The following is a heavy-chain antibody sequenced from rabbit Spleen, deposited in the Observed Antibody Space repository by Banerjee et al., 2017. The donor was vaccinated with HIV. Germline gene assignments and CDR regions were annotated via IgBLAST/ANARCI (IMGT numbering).Heavy chain of an antibody. V-gene: IGHV1S40*01. CDR3: ARDLASVVGWNFNL. D-gene: IGHD3-1*01. Sequence: QSLEESGGGLVKPGASLTLTCKASGFSFSNKDVMCWVRQAPGKGLEWIACINAYTGKPVYATWAKGRFTISRTSSTTVTLQMTSLTAADTATYFCARDLASVVGWNFNLWGQGTLVTVS. CDR2: INAYTGKP. CDR1: GFSFSNKDV. J-gene: IGHJ4*01.